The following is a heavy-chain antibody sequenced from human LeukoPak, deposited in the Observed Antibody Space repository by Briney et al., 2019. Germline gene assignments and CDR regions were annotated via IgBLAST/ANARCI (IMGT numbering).Heavy chain of an antibody. J-gene: IGHJ5*02. V-gene: IGHV4-59*08. CDR1: GGSISSYY. CDR3: ARHVRNFDWLLGRPYNWFDP. CDR2: IYYSGSN. Sequence: SETLSLTCTVSGGSISSYYWSWIRQPPGKGLEWIGYIYYSGSNNYNPSLKSRVTISVDTSKNKFSLKLSSVTAADTAVYYCARHVRNFDWLLGRPYNWFDPWGQGTLVTVSS. D-gene: IGHD3-9*01.